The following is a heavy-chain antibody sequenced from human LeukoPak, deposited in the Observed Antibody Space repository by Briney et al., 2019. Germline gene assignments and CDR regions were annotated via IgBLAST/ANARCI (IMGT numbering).Heavy chain of an antibody. J-gene: IGHJ4*02. CDR2: IYSGGIT. D-gene: IGHD3-22*01. Sequence: PGGSLRLSCAASGFTVSSNYMSWVRQAPGKGLEWVSVIYSGGITYYADSVKGRFTISRDNSKNTLYLQMNTLRAEDTAVYYCARAFDYYDSSGSPPDYWGQGTLVTVSS. CDR3: ARAFDYYDSSGSPPDY. CDR1: GFTVSSNY. V-gene: IGHV3-53*01.